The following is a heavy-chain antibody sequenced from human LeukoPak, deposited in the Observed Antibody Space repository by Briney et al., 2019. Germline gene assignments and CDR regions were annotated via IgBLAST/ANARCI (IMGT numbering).Heavy chain of an antibody. V-gene: IGHV5-51*01. CDR2: IYPGDSDT. J-gene: IGHJ6*03. CDR3: ARLIMVRGASDYYYYYMDV. Sequence: GESLKISCKGSGYSFTSYWIGWVRQLPGKGLGWMGIIYPGDSDTRYSPSFQGQVTISADKSISTAYLQWSSLKASDTAMYYCARLIMVRGASDYYYYYMDVWGKGTTVTVSS. D-gene: IGHD3-10*01. CDR1: GYSFTSYW.